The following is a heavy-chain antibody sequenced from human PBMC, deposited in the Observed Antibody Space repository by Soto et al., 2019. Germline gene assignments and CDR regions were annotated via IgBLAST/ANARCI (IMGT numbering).Heavy chain of an antibody. J-gene: IGHJ3*02. V-gene: IGHV3-21*01. CDR3: ASDPDLGLNDAFDI. CDR2: ISSSSSYI. CDR1: GFTFSSYS. D-gene: IGHD1-26*01. Sequence: EVQLVESGGGLVKPGGSLRLSCAASGFTFSSYSMNWVRQAPGKGLEWVSSISSSSSYIYYADSVKGRFTISRDNAKNSLYLQRNSLGAEDTAVYYCASDPDLGLNDAFDIWGQGTMVTVSS.